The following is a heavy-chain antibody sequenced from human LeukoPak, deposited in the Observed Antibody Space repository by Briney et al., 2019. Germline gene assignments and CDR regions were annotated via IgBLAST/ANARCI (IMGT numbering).Heavy chain of an antibody. J-gene: IGHJ4*02. CDR1: GFTFSSYS. V-gene: IGHV3-21*01. CDR2: ISSSSSYI. CDR3: ARVHRTQWELHLDY. D-gene: IGHD1-26*01. Sequence: GGSLRLSCAASGFTFSSYSMNWVRQAPGKGLEWVSSISSSSSYIYYADSVKGRFTISRDNAKNSLYLQMNSLRAEDTAVYYCARVHRTQWELHLDYWGQGTLVTVSS.